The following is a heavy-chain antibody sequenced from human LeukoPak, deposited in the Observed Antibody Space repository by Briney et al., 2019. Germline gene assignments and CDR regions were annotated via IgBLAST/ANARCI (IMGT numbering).Heavy chain of an antibody. D-gene: IGHD2-2*01. CDR3: ASRLGYCSSTSCPSDY. CDR1: GGSISSYY. V-gene: IGHV4-59*12. Sequence: SETLSLTCTVSGGSISSYYWSWIRQPPGKGLEWIGYIYYSGSTNYNPSLKSRATISVDTSKNQFSLKLSSVTAADTAVYYCASRLGYCSSTSCPSDYWGQGTLVTVSS. J-gene: IGHJ4*02. CDR2: IYYSGST.